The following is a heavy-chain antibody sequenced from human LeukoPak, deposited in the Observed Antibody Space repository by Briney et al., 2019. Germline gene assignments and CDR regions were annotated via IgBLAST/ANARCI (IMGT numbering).Heavy chain of an antibody. Sequence: SETLSLTCTVSGGSISTYYWSWIRQSPGKGLEWIGYIYYSGNTNYNPSLKSRVTISIDTSKNQFSLKLSSVTAADTAVYYCARGGRTSDYYYYALDVWGQGTTVTVS. V-gene: IGHV4-59*01. D-gene: IGHD2-2*01. CDR3: ARGGRTSDYYYYALDV. J-gene: IGHJ6*02. CDR2: IYYSGNT. CDR1: GGSISTYY.